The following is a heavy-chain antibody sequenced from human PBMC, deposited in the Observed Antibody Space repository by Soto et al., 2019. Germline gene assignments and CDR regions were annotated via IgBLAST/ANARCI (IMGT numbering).Heavy chain of an antibody. Sequence: ASVKVSCKASGVTFSSYAISWVRQAPGQGLEWMGGIIPIFGTANYAQKFQGRVTITADESTSTAYMELSSLRSEDTAVYYCASGLSYSSGWYALYYGMDVWGQGTTVTVSS. V-gene: IGHV1-69*13. CDR1: GVTFSSYA. CDR3: ASGLSYSSGWYALYYGMDV. J-gene: IGHJ6*02. D-gene: IGHD6-19*01. CDR2: IIPIFGTA.